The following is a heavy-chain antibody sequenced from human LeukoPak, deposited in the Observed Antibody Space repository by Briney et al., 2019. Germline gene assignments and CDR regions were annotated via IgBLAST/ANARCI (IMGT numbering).Heavy chain of an antibody. D-gene: IGHD3-22*01. CDR1: GFSFSAYC. V-gene: IGHV3-7*01. J-gene: IGHJ3*02. CDR2: IKQDGDKR. CDR3: AGDPYDVGGYGAFDI. Sequence: GGSLRLSCAASGFSFSAYCMSWVRLAPGKGLEWVANIKQDGDKRNYVDSVKGRFTISRDNARNSLFLQMNSLRAEDTAVYYCAGDPYDVGGYGAFDIWGQGTMVSVSS.